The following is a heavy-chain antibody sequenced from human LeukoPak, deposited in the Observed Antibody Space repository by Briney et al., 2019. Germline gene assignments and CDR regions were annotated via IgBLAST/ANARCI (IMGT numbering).Heavy chain of an antibody. V-gene: IGHV4-34*01. CDR2: INHSGST. CDR3: ARVGGSNYYYYGMDV. CDR1: GGSFSGYY. J-gene: IGHJ6*02. D-gene: IGHD2-15*01. Sequence: PSETLSLTCAVYGGSFSGYYWSRIRQPPGKGLEWIGEINHSGSTNYNPSLKSRVTISVDTSKNQFSLKLSSVTAADTAVYYCARVGGSNYYYYGMDVWGQGTTVTVSS.